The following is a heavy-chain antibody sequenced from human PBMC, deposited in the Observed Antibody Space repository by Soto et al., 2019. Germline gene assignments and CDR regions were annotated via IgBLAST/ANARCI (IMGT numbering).Heavy chain of an antibody. CDR1: GGTFSSYT. CDR3: AGSDGGYRYGHGY. J-gene: IGHJ4*02. Sequence: QVQLVQSGAEVKKPGSSVKVSCKASGGTFSSYTISWVRQAPGQGLEWMGRIIPILGIANYAHKFQGRVTITADKSTTTAYTELSSLRSEDTAVYYCAGSDGGYRYGHGYGGQGTLVTVSS. V-gene: IGHV1-69*02. D-gene: IGHD5-18*01. CDR2: IIPILGIA.